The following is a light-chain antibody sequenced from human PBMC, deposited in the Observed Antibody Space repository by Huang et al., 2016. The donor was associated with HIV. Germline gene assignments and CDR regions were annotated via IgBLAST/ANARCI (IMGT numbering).Light chain of an antibody. CDR3: QQCYSALIT. V-gene: IGKV1-39*01. J-gene: IGKJ5*01. CDR1: QNINTY. Sequence: DILLTRSPSSLSASVGDRVTITRRASQNINTYLTWYHQKPGKAPNLLIHSASTLQTGVPSRFSGSGSGTAFTLTVNSLQPEDSATYYCQQCYSALITFGQGTRL. CDR2: SAS.